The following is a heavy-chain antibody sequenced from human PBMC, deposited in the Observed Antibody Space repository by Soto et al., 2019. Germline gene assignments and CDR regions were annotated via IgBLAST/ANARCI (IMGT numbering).Heavy chain of an antibody. D-gene: IGHD4-17*01. CDR3: AKHIGILTGTSDY. J-gene: IGHJ4*02. CDR1: GFTFTTYA. CDR2: ISGNDGTT. Sequence: VQLLESGGGLVQPGGSLRLSCAASGFTFTTYAMSWVRQAPGKGLEWVSVISGNDGTTYYADSVKGRFTISRDNSKNTLYLQMNSLRVEDTAVYYCAKHIGILTGTSDYWGQGTLVTVSS. V-gene: IGHV3-23*01.